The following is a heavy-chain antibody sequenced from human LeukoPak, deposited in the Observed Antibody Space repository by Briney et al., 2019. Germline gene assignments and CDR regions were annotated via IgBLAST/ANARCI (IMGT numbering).Heavy chain of an antibody. Sequence: NPGGSLTLSCAASGFTFSDYSLNWVRQAPGKGLEWVSCISGDSRYIYYADSVKGRSTISRDNAQNSLYLHMNSLRAEDTAVYYCAKRHYYASGSPLYYFDYWGQGTLVTVSS. CDR2: ISGDSRYI. D-gene: IGHD3-10*01. CDR3: AKRHYYASGSPLYYFDY. J-gene: IGHJ4*02. CDR1: GFTFSDYS. V-gene: IGHV3-21*06.